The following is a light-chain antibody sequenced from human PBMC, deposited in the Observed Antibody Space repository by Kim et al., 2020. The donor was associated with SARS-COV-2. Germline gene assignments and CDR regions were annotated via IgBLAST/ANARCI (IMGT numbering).Light chain of an antibody. Sequence: SSELTQDPAVSVVLGQTVRITCQGDSLRSYYASWYQQKPGQAPVLVIYGKNNRPSGIPDRFSGSTSGNTASLTITGAQAEDEADYYCNSRDTSGNHRVVFGGGTQLTVL. J-gene: IGLJ2*01. CDR3: NSRDTSGNHRVV. V-gene: IGLV3-19*01. CDR2: GKN. CDR1: SLRSYY.